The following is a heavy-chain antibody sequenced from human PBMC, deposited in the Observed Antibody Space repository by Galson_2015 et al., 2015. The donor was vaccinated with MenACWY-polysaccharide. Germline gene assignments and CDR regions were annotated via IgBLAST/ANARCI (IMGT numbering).Heavy chain of an antibody. CDR2: IKTKTDGGTT. D-gene: IGHD3-9*01. CDR3: TTAYYDTRDY. J-gene: IGHJ4*02. CDR1: GFTFRDAW. Sequence: LSCAASGFTFRDAWMSWVRQAPGQGLEWVGHIKTKTDGGTTDFAAPVKGRFAISRDDSRNTLFLEMNSLEAEDTAVYYCTTAYYDTRDYWGQGTLVTVSS. V-gene: IGHV3-15*01.